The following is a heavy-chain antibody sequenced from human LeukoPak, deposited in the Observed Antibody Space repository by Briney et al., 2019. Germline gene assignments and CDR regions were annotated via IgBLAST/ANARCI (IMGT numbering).Heavy chain of an antibody. J-gene: IGHJ4*02. Sequence: GGSLRLSCAASGFTFSGHGMHWVRQAPGKGLEWVAVISYDGSNKYYADSVKGRFTISRDNAKNSLYLQMNSLRAEDTAVYYCASPKFPGTPGIAVAGDFDYWGQGTLVTVSS. D-gene: IGHD6-19*01. CDR3: ASPKFPGTPGIAVAGDFDY. CDR2: ISYDGSNK. CDR1: GFTFSGHG. V-gene: IGHV3-30*03.